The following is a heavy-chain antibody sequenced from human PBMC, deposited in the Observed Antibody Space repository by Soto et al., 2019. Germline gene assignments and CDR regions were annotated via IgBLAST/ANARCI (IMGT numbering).Heavy chain of an antibody. Sequence: EVQLLESGGGLVQPGGSLRLSCAASGFTFSSYAMSWVRQAPGKGLEWVSAISGSGGSTYYADSVKGRFTISRDNSKNTLYLQMNSLRAEDTAVYYCAKSRIIYGPQGRVFDDWGQGTLVTVSS. CDR3: AKSRIIYGPQGRVFDD. J-gene: IGHJ4*02. D-gene: IGHD4-17*01. CDR1: GFTFSSYA. V-gene: IGHV3-23*01. CDR2: ISGSGGST.